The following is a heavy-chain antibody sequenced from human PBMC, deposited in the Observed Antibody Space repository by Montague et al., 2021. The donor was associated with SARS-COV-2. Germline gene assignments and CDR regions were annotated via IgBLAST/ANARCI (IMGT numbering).Heavy chain of an antibody. D-gene: IGHD6-19*01. Sequence: SLRLSCAASVFEFSPSWISLVLQSAVKGLDWVAIQKYVGSENYFXXSGQVLFTISRDNARTSVFLQMNRLRVEATAVYFCARDPNSSGGNMGSFWGRGTLVSVSS. J-gene: IGHJ4*02. V-gene: IGHV3-7*01. CDR1: VFEFSPSW. CDR3: ARDPNSSGGNMGSF. CDR2: QKYVGSEN.